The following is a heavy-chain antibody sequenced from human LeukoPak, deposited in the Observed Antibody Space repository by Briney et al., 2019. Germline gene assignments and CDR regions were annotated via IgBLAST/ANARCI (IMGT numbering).Heavy chain of an antibody. CDR3: ARFSSIAARRSWFDP. V-gene: IGHV3-21*01. Sequence: GGSLRLSCAASGFTLSSYSMNWVRQAPGKGLEWVSSISSSSSYIYYADSVKGRFTISRDNAKNSLYLQMNSLRAEDTAVYYCARFSSIAARRSWFDPWGQGTLVTVSS. CDR1: GFTLSSYS. CDR2: ISSSSSYI. D-gene: IGHD6-6*01. J-gene: IGHJ5*02.